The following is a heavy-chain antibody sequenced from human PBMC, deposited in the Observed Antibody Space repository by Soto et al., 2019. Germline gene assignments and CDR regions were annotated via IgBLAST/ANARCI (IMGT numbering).Heavy chain of an antibody. CDR3: ARSSSLVLRYHYGMDV. V-gene: IGHV4-30-4*01. J-gene: IGHJ6*02. CDR2: INYSGST. D-gene: IGHD3-9*01. CDR1: GGSISSGDYY. Sequence: SETLSLTCTVSGGSISSGDYYWSWIRQPPGKGLEWIGYINYSGSTYYNPSLKSRVTISVDTSKNQFSLKLSSVTAADTAVYYCARSSSLVLRYHYGMDVWGQGTTVTVSS.